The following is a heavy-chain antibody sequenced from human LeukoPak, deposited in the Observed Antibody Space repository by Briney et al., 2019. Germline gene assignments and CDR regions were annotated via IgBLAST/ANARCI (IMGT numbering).Heavy chain of an antibody. V-gene: IGHV4-34*01. Sequence: KSSETLSLTCAVYGGSFSGYHWSWIRQPPGKGLEWIGEINHSGSTNYNPSLKSRVTISVDTSKNQFSLKLSSVTAADTAVYYCARDKPYYYGSGSYGHYFDYWGQGTLVTVSS. CDR1: GGSFSGYH. CDR3: ARDKPYYYGSGSYGHYFDY. CDR2: INHSGST. J-gene: IGHJ4*02. D-gene: IGHD3-10*01.